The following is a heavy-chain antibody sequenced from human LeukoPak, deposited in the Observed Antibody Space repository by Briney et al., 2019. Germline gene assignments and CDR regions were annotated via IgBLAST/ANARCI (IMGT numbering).Heavy chain of an antibody. CDR3: AKDIGYSYGYYFDY. CDR2: ISWNSGSI. Sequence: GGSLRLSCAASGFTFDDNAMHWVRHAPGKGLEWVSGISWNSGSIGYADSVKGRFTISRDNAKNSLYLQMNSLRAEDTALYYCAKDIGYSYGYYFDYWGQGTLVTVSS. J-gene: IGHJ4*02. V-gene: IGHV3-9*01. CDR1: GFTFDDNA. D-gene: IGHD5-18*01.